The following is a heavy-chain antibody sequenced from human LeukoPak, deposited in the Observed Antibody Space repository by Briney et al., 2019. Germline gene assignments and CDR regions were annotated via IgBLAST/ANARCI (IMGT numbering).Heavy chain of an antibody. CDR2: ISSSGSTI. CDR3: ARRRYNWNAIDY. D-gene: IGHD1-20*01. V-gene: IGHV3-11*01. J-gene: IGHJ4*02. CDR1: GFTFSNFY. Sequence: GGSLRLSCAASGFTFSNFYMSWIRQAPGKGLEWVSYISSSGSTIYYADSVKGRFTISRDNAKNSLYLQMNSLRAEDTAVYYCARRRYNWNAIDYWGQGTLVTVSS.